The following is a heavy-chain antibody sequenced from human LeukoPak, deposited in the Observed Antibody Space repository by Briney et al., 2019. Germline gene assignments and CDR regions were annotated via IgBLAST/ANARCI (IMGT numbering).Heavy chain of an antibody. CDR2: ISYDGSNK. CDR3: ARGARLQPMGEF. CDR1: GFTFSSYA. J-gene: IGHJ4*02. V-gene: IGHV3-30*04. D-gene: IGHD4-11*01. Sequence: AGGSLRLSCAASGFTFSSYAMHWVRQAPGKGLEWVAVISYDGSNKYYADSAKGRFTISRDNSKTTMFLQMNSLRVEDTALYYCARGARLQPMGEFWGQGTLVTVSS.